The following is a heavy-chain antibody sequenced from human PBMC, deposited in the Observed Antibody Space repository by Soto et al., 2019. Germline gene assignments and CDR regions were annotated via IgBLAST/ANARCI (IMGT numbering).Heavy chain of an antibody. J-gene: IGHJ1*01. CDR3: AKDGRRGSYSLRAGYFQH. CDR2: ISYDGSNK. Sequence: GGSLRLSCAAAGCTFSSYGMHWVRQAPGKGLEWVAVISYDGSNKYYADSVKGRFTISRDNSKNTLYLQMNSLRAEDTAVYYCAKDGRRGSYSLRAGYFQHWGQGTLVTVSS. D-gene: IGHD1-26*01. V-gene: IGHV3-30*18. CDR1: GCTFSSYG.